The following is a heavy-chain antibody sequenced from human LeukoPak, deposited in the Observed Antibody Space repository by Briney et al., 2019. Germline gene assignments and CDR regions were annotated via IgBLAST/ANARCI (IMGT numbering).Heavy chain of an antibody. D-gene: IGHD1-26*01. V-gene: IGHV3-23*01. CDR3: AKEVIVGVSFDY. CDR1: GFTFSSYA. Sequence: PGGSLRLSCAASGFTFSSYAMSWVRQAPGKGLEWVAAISGSGGSTYYADSVKGRFTIFRDNFKNTLYLQMNSLRAEDTAVYYCAKEVIVGVSFDYWGQGTLVTVSS. J-gene: IGHJ4*02. CDR2: ISGSGGST.